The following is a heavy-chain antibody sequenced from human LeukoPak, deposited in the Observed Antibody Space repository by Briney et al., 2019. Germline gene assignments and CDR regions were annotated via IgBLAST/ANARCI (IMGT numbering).Heavy chain of an antibody. CDR2: ISAYNGNT. Sequence: ASVTVSFTASGYTFTTNGISWVRQAPGQGLEWMGWISAYNGNTHYAQKFQGRVTMTTDTSTSTAYMELRSLRSDDTAVYYCARESLEWSSLLDYWGQGTLVTVSS. D-gene: IGHD3-3*01. J-gene: IGHJ4*02. CDR3: ARESLEWSSLLDY. V-gene: IGHV1-18*01. CDR1: GYTFTTNG.